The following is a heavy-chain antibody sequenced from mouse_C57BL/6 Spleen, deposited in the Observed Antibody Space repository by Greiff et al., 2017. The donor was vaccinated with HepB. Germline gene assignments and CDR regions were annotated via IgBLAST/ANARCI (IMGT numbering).Heavy chain of an antibody. CDR2: INPNNGGT. V-gene: IGHV1-22*01. CDR3: AREDYYAMDY. J-gene: IGHJ4*01. CDR1: GYTFTDYN. Sequence: EVKVVESGPELVKPGASVKMSCKASGYTFTDYNMHWVKQSNGKSLEWIGYINPNNGGTSYNQKFKGKATLTVNKSSSTAYMELRSLTSEDSAVYYCAREDYYAMDYWGQGTSVTVSS.